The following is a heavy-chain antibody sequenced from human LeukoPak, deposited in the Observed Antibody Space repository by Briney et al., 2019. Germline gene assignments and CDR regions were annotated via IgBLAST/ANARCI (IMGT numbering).Heavy chain of an antibody. CDR3: ARDLSTGPADYCFDS. V-gene: IGHV3-23*01. J-gene: IGHJ4*02. D-gene: IGHD2-2*01. CDR1: GFTFSSYA. Sequence: GGSLRLSCAASGFTFSSYAMSWVRQAPGKGLEWVSAISYSGGTTYYADSVRGRFTISRDNSKNTLLLQMNSLRPEDTAVYYCARDLSTGPADYCFDSWGQGTLVTVSS. CDR2: ISYSGGTT.